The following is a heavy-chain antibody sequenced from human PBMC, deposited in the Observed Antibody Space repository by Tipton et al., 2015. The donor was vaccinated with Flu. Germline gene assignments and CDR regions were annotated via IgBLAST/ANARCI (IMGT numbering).Heavy chain of an antibody. D-gene: IGHD4-17*01. CDR2: IYTGSTT. J-gene: IGHJ6*02. CDR3: ARDPAVTTDFGMDV. CDR1: GFTVSTNY. V-gene: IGHV3-66*02. Sequence: SGFTVSTNYMNWVRQAPGKGLEWVSVIYTGSTTYYADSVRGRFTISRDNSKNTVYLQMNSLRAEDTALYYCARDPAVTTDFGMDVWGQGTAVTVS.